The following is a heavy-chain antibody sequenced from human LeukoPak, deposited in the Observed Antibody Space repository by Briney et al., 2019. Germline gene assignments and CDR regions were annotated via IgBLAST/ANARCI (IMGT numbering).Heavy chain of an antibody. J-gene: IGHJ2*01. V-gene: IGHV4-59*01. Sequence: SETLSLTCAVSGGSISSYYWSWIRQPPGKGLEWIGYIYYSGSTNYNPSLKSRVTISVDTSKNQFSLKLSSVTAADTAVYYCARRYYYGSSGFPHYWYFDLWGRGTLVTVSS. CDR1: GGSISSYY. CDR3: ARRYYYGSSGFPHYWYFDL. CDR2: IYYSGST. D-gene: IGHD3-22*01.